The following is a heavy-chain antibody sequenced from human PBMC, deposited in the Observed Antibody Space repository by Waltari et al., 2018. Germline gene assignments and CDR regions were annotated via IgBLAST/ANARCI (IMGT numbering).Heavy chain of an antibody. CDR2: ISSSSSTI. Sequence: EVQLVESGGGLVQPGGSLRLSCAASGFIFSTYSMIWVRQAPGKGLEWLSYISSSSSTIYYADSVKGRFTISRDNAKNSLYLQINSLRDEDTALYYCARGKSSRWFFPDYWGQGTLVTVSS. CDR1: GFIFSTYS. D-gene: IGHD6-13*01. CDR3: ARGKSSRWFFPDY. J-gene: IGHJ4*02. V-gene: IGHV3-48*02.